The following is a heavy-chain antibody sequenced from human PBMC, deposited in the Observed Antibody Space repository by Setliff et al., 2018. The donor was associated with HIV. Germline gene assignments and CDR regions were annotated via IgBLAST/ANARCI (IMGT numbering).Heavy chain of an antibody. D-gene: IGHD3-10*01. CDR1: GYTFTSYA. V-gene: IGHV1-3*01. J-gene: IGHJ6*03. CDR2: INAGNGNT. Sequence: ASVKVSCKASGYTFTSYAMHWVRQAPGQRLEWMGWINAGNGNTKYSQKFQGRVTINRDTSVSTAYMELSSMRSEDTAVYYCATKGYGSGSYYMDLWGKGTTVTVSS. CDR3: ATKGYGSGSYYMDL.